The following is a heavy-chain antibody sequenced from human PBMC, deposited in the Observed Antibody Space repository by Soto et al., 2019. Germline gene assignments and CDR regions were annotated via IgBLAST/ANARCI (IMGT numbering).Heavy chain of an antibody. CDR2: IDYSGST. Sequence: PSETLSLTCTVSGGSVSSDRYYWSWIRQPPGKGLEWIGYIDYSGSTNYNPSLKSRVPISVDTPRDQFSLKLSSVTAADTAVYYCARDDDGFLYGMDVWGQGTTVTVSS. J-gene: IGHJ6*02. CDR1: GGSVSSDRYY. CDR3: ARDDDGFLYGMDV. D-gene: IGHD3-16*01. V-gene: IGHV4-61*01.